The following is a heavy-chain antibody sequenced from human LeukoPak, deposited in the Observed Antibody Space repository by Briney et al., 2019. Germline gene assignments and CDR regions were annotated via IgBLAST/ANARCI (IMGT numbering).Heavy chain of an antibody. Sequence: GGSLRLSCAASGFTFSNYGMHWVRQAPGRGLEWVAFISYDGSNKYYADSVKGRFTISRDNSKNTLYLQMNSLRAEDTAVYYCAKDPRRYSRTGGYFDYWGQGIMVTVSS. J-gene: IGHJ4*02. D-gene: IGHD6-13*01. CDR3: AKDPRRYSRTGGYFDY. V-gene: IGHV3-30*18. CDR1: GFTFSNYG. CDR2: ISYDGSNK.